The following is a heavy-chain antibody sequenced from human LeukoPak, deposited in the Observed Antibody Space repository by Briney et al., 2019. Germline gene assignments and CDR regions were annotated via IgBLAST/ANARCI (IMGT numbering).Heavy chain of an antibody. Sequence: GGSLRLSCAASGFTFSSYGMHWVRQAPGKGLEWVAVISYDGSNKYYADSVKGRFTISRDNSKNMLYVQINSLRPEDTAVYYCARGFPYDDPTEGYYYVMDVWGQGTTVTVSS. CDR2: ISYDGSNK. V-gene: IGHV3-30*03. D-gene: IGHD4-17*01. CDR1: GFTFSSYG. CDR3: ARGFPYDDPTEGYYYVMDV. J-gene: IGHJ6*02.